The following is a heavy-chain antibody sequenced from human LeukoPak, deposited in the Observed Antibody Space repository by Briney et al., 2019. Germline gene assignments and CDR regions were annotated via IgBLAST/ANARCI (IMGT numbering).Heavy chain of an antibody. J-gene: IGHJ4*02. CDR2: IYDGGRT. CDR3: ARAPLTTATSDYFDL. D-gene: IGHD4-17*01. V-gene: IGHV4-39*07. Sequence: SETLSLTCNVSGAPITNSRYFWGWIRQSPGKGLEWIGCIYDGGRTSYNPSLKSRVAISADTSKNQFSLKLSSVTAADTAVYYCARAPLTTATSDYFDLWGLGTLVTVSS. CDR1: GAPITNSRYF.